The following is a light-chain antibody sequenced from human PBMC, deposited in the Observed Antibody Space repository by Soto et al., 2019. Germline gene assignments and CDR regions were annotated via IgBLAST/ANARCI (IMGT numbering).Light chain of an antibody. Sequence: DIQMTQSPSTLSVSLGDRVTITCRASQSISVWLAWYQQKPPKAPKLLIYDASSLESGVPSRFSGSGSATEFTLTISSLQPDDFATYYCQQYNSYSLWTFGQGTKVDIK. CDR2: DAS. CDR3: QQYNSYSLWT. CDR1: QSISVW. J-gene: IGKJ1*01. V-gene: IGKV1-5*01.